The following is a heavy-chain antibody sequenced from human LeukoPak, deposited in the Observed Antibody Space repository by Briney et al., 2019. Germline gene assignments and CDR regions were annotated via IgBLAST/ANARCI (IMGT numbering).Heavy chain of an antibody. CDR2: INHSGST. Sequence: SETLSLTCAVYGGSFSGYYWSWIRQPPGKGLEWIGEINHSGSTNYNPSLKSRVTISVDTSKNQFSLKLSSVTAADTAVYYCARRSAAGSKYFQPWGQGTLVTVSS. CDR3: ARRSAAGSKYFQP. D-gene: IGHD6-13*01. CDR1: GGSFSGYY. V-gene: IGHV4-34*01. J-gene: IGHJ1*01.